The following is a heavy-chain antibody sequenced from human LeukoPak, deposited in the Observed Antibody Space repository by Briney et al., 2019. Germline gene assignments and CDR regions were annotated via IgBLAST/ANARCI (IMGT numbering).Heavy chain of an antibody. CDR1: GFTFSDYY. D-gene: IGHD6-19*01. CDR2: ISSSGSTI. V-gene: IGHV3-11*01. Sequence: GGSLRLSCAASGFTFSDYYMSWIRQAPGKGPEWVSYISSSGSTIYYADSVKGRFTISRDNAKNSLYLQMNSLRAEDTAVYYCARDAHSSGWYNYFDYWGQGTLVTVSS. J-gene: IGHJ4*02. CDR3: ARDAHSSGWYNYFDY.